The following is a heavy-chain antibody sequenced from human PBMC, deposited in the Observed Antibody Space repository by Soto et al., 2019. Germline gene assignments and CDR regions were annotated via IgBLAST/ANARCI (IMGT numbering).Heavy chain of an antibody. V-gene: IGHV3-23*01. CDR2: IHGEGAGS. CDR1: GFTFRNYA. Sequence: EVELLESGGVLVQPGGSGRLSCSASGFTFRNYAMSWFRQSPGHGLEWVSSIHGEGAGSFYADAVTVRFTVSRDDSKETLYLQMSSLRVDDTAVYYCVKDGVARNGNCDLFYPWCQGTLVTVAS. CDR3: VKDGVARNGNCDLFYP. J-gene: IGHJ5*02. D-gene: IGHD6-19*01.